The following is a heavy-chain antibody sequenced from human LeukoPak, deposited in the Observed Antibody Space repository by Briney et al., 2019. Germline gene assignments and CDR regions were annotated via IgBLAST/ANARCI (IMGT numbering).Heavy chain of an antibody. CDR2: INPSGGST. Sequence: GASVKVSCKASGYTFSNYYIYWVRQAPGQGLEWMGIINPSGGSTSYAQKFQGRVTMTRDTSTSTVYMELSSLRSEDTAVYYCARAPDTAMVTSTYYYYYGMDVWGQGTTVTVSS. J-gene: IGHJ6*02. CDR1: GYTFSNYY. D-gene: IGHD5-18*01. CDR3: ARAPDTAMVTSTYYYYYGMDV. V-gene: IGHV1-46*01.